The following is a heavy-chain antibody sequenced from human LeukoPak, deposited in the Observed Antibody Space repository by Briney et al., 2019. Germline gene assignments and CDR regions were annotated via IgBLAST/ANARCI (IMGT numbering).Heavy chain of an antibody. Sequence: PSETLSLTCTVSGYSISSGYYWGWIRQPPGKGLEWIGSIYHSGSTYYNPSLKSRVTISVDTSKNQFSLKLSSVTAADTAVYYCARANWNDVMYYFDYWGQGTLVTVSS. D-gene: IGHD1-1*01. CDR3: ARANWNDVMYYFDY. J-gene: IGHJ4*02. CDR1: GYSISSGYY. V-gene: IGHV4-38-2*02. CDR2: IYHSGST.